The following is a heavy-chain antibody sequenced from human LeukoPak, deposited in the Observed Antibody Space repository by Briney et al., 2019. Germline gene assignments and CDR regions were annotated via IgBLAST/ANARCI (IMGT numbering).Heavy chain of an antibody. J-gene: IGHJ4*02. Sequence: ASVKVSCKASGYSFTDNYLHWVRQAPGQGLEWMGWMNLNSGDTNYAQKFQGRVTMPRDTPISTAYMELSRLRSDDKAVYYCARGSLYSYDSSGYYSVWGQGTLVTVSS. D-gene: IGHD3-22*01. CDR2: MNLNSGDT. CDR3: ARGSLYSYDSSGYYSV. V-gene: IGHV1-2*02. CDR1: GYSFTDNY.